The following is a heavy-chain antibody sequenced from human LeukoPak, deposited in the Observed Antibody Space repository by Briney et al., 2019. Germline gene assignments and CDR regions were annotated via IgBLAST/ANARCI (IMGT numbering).Heavy chain of an antibody. CDR1: GYSISSGYY. CDR2: IYHSGST. V-gene: IGHV4-38-2*02. J-gene: IGHJ4*02. Sequence: PSETLSLTCTVSGYSISSGYYWGLIRQPPGKGLEWIGSIYHSGSTYYNPPLKSRVTISVDTSKNQFPLKLSSVTAADTAVYYCARDFVEMATIGTFDYWGQGTLVTVSS. CDR3: ARDFVEMATIGTFDY. D-gene: IGHD5-24*01.